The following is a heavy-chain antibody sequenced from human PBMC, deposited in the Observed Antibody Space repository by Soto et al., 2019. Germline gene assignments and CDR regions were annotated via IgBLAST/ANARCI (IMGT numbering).Heavy chain of an antibody. Sequence: PGGSLRLSCAAPGFTVSGMFMNWVRQAPGKGLEWVSVIYPAGPTYYADSVKGRFTISRDNSKNTLFLQLNNLRAEDTAVYFCVRDYYDTSGYPNTFDMWGQGTMVT. CDR1: GFTVSGMF. CDR2: IYPAGPT. J-gene: IGHJ3*02. D-gene: IGHD3-22*01. CDR3: VRDYYDTSGYPNTFDM. V-gene: IGHV3-53*01.